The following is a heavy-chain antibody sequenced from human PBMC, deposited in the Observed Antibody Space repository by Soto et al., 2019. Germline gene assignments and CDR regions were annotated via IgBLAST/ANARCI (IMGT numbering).Heavy chain of an antibody. Sequence: PGGSLRLSCVASGFTFNNYAMSWVRQAPGKGLEWVSAISNSGGITFYGDSVKGRFTMSRDNSKNTLYLQMNSLRAEDTAIYYCTTIARYGSGSYPPFDSWGQGTLVTVSS. CDR3: TTIARYGSGSYPPFDS. CDR2: ISNSGGIT. J-gene: IGHJ4*02. D-gene: IGHD3-10*01. V-gene: IGHV3-23*01. CDR1: GFTFNNYA.